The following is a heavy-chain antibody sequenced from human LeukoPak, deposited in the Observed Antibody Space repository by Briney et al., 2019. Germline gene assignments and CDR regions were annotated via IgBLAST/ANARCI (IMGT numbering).Heavy chain of an antibody. J-gene: IGHJ4*02. CDR2: ISSSGGTK. CDR1: GFTFSSYE. V-gene: IGHV3-48*03. Sequence: GGSLRLSCAASGFTFSSYEMNWVRQAPGKGLEWVSYISSSGGTKYYADSVKGRFTISRDNAKNSLYLHMNSLKTEDTAVYYCRGVAAAGGPYYFDYWGQGTLVTVSS. D-gene: IGHD6-13*01. CDR3: RGVAAAGGPYYFDY.